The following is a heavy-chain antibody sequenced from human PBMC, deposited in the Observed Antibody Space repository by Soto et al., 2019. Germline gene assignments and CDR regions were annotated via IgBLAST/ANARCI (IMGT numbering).Heavy chain of an antibody. D-gene: IGHD6-19*01. CDR3: ARVGRWLFDY. CDR2: ISSSGSTI. Sequence: EVQLVESGGGLVQPGGSLRLSCAASGFTFSSYEMNWVRQALGKGLEWVSYISSSGSTIYYADSVKGRFTISRDNAKNSLYLQMNSLRAEDTAVYYCARVGRWLFDYWGQGTLVTVSS. CDR1: GFTFSSYE. V-gene: IGHV3-48*03. J-gene: IGHJ4*02.